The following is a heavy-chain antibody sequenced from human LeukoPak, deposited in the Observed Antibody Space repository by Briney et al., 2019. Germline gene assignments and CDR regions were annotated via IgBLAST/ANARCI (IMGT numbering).Heavy chain of an antibody. V-gene: IGHV3-15*01. J-gene: IGHJ6*03. CDR2: IKSKTDGGTT. CDR1: GFTFSNAW. Sequence: GGSLRLSCAASGFTFSNAWMSWVRQAPGKGLEWVGRIKSKTDGGTTDYAAPVKGRFTISRGDSKNTLYLQMNSLKTEDTAVYYCTTLSYYYYYYMDVWGKGTTVTVSS. CDR3: TTLSYYYYYYMDV.